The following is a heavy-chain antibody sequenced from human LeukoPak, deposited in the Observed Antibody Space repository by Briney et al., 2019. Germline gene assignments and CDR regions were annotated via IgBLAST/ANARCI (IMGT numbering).Heavy chain of an antibody. CDR1: GFTSDDYG. D-gene: IGHD2-2*01. V-gene: IGHV3-20*04. CDR3: ARWVYCSSTSCSPYYYYYMDV. Sequence: GGSLRLSCAASGFTSDDYGMSWVRQAPGKGLEWVSGINWNGGSTVYADSVKGRFTISRDNAKNSLYLQMNSLRAEDTALYYCARWVYCSSTSCSPYYYYYMDVWGKGTTVTVSS. J-gene: IGHJ6*03. CDR2: INWNGGST.